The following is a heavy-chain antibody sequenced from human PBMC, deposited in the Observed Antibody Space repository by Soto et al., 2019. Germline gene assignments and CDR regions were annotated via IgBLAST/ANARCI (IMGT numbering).Heavy chain of an antibody. J-gene: IGHJ4*02. CDR3: TRSTYAYGDDY. CDR2: IYSTGST. D-gene: IGHD3-10*01. CDR1: GGSITGYY. V-gene: IGHV4-59*01. Sequence: QVQLQESGPGLVKPSETLSLTCTVSGGSITGYYWSWIRQPPGKGLEWIGYIYSTGSTNYNPSLKSRVTISLDTSKNQFFLKLSSVTAADTAVYYCTRSTYAYGDDYWGRGTLVSVSS.